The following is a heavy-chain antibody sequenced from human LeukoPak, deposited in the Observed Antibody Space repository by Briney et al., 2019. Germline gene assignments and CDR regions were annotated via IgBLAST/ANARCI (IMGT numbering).Heavy chain of an antibody. CDR3: ARGPHDFDY. V-gene: IGHV4-59*01. CDR2: IYYSGST. J-gene: IGHJ4*02. CDR1: VRSISSYY. Sequence: SETLSLTCTVSVRSISSYYWSWVRQPPGKGLEWIGYIYYSGSTNYNPSLKSRVTISVDTSKNQFSLKLSSVTAADTAVYYCARGPHDFDYWGQGTLVTVSS.